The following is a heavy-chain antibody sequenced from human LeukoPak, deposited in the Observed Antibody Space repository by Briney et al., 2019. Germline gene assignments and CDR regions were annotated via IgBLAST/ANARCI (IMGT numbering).Heavy chain of an antibody. CDR1: GFTFSRYW. Sequence: PGGSLRLSCAASGFTFSRYWMNWVRQAPGKGLEWVSSISSSSSYIYYADSVKGRFTISRDNAKNSLYLQMNSLRAEDTAVYYCARVPYYYGSGSLWGQGTLVTVSS. CDR2: ISSSSSYI. D-gene: IGHD3-10*01. J-gene: IGHJ4*02. V-gene: IGHV3-21*01. CDR3: ARVPYYYGSGSL.